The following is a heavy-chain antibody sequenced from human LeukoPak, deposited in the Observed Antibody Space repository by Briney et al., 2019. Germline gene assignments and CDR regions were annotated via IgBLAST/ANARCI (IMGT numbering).Heavy chain of an antibody. D-gene: IGHD6-13*01. CDR1: EFIFSGYW. Sequence: GGSLRLSCAASEFIFSGYWMNWVRQAPGKGLEWVANIKQDGSEKQYVDSVRGRFTISRDNAKNSLYLQMNSLRVEDTAVYYCTRDGFVGAADYWGQGTLVTVSS. CDR3: TRDGFVGAADY. CDR2: IKQDGSEK. V-gene: IGHV3-7*01. J-gene: IGHJ4*02.